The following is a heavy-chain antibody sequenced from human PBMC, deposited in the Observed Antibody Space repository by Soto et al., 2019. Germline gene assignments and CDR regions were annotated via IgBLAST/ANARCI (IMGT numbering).Heavy chain of an antibody. V-gene: IGHV3-23*01. Sequence: EVQLLESGGGLVQPGGSLRLSCAASGFTFNTYDMSWVRQAPGTGLEWVSSIATTGETTFYADSVRGRFTISRDNSKNTRFLQINTLRADDTAIYYCLRHWGGWGHGTLVTVSS. CDR2: IATTGETT. D-gene: IGHD2-21*01. CDR1: GFTFNTYD. J-gene: IGHJ4*01. CDR3: LRHWGG.